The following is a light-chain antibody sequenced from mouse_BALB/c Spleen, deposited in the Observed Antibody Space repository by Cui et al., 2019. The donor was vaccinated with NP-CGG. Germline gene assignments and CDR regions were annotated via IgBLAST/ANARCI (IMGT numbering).Light chain of an antibody. CDR3: ALWYSNHWV. J-gene: IGLJ1*01. CDR2: GTN. Sequence: QAVLTQESALTTSPGETVTLTCRSRTWSVTTNNSPYRLQEKPDHVVTGLIGGTNNRAPGVPARFSGSLIGDKAALTITGTQTEDEAIYFCALWYSNHWVFGGGTKLTVL. CDR1: TWSVTTNNS. V-gene: IGLV1*01.